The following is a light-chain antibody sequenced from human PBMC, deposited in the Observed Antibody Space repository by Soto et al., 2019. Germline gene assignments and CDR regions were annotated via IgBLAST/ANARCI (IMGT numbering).Light chain of an antibody. J-gene: IGLJ1*01. Sequence: SYELTQAPSVSVAPGQTSTISCGENNIDSRTVHCYQQKPGQAPLLVVYDNSFRPSGIPNRFSGSNYGNTATLTISRVEAGDEADYYCQVWDNVDDHIYVFGTGTKVTV. CDR1: NIDSRT. CDR3: QVWDNVDDHIYV. V-gene: IGLV3-21*02. CDR2: DNS.